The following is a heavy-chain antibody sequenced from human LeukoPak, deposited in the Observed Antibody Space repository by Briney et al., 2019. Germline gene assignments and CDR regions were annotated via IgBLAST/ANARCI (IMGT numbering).Heavy chain of an antibody. J-gene: IGHJ4*02. CDR2: IYYSGST. CDR1: GGSISRGGYY. D-gene: IGHD3/OR15-3a*01. CDR3: ARGPDIWREAYYFDY. Sequence: SETLSLTCTVSGGSISRGGYYWSWIRQHPGKGLEWIGYIYYSGSTYYNPSLKSRVTISVDTSKNQFSLKLSSVTAADTAVYYCARGPDIWREAYYFDYWGQGTLVTVSS. V-gene: IGHV4-31*03.